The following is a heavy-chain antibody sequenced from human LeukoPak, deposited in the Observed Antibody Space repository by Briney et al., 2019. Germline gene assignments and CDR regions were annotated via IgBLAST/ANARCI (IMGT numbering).Heavy chain of an antibody. D-gene: IGHD3-16*02. V-gene: IGHV3-30*02. CDR1: GFTFSYFG. CDR3: AKDSRYDYIWGTYRPNDY. CDR2: IRSDGSNK. Sequence: GGSLRLSCAASGFTFSYFGMYWLRQAPGKGLEWVAFIRSDGSNKYYTDSVKGRFTISRDNSKNTLYLQMNSLRAEDTALYYCAKDSRYDYIWGTYRPNDYWGQGTLVTVSS. J-gene: IGHJ4*02.